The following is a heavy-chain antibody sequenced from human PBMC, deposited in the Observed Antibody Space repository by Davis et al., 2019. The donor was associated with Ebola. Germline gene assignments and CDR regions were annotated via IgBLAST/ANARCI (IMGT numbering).Heavy chain of an antibody. CDR1: GGSFSGYY. J-gene: IGHJ5*02. V-gene: IGHV4-59*01. CDR2: IYYSGST. Sequence: SETLSLTCAVYGGSFSGYYWSWIRQPPGKGLEWIGYIYYSGSTHYNPSLKSRVTISVDTSKNQFSLKLSSVTAADTAVYYCARDSSYYDILTGYWGGFDPWGQGTLVTVSS. D-gene: IGHD3-9*01. CDR3: ARDSSYYDILTGYWGGFDP.